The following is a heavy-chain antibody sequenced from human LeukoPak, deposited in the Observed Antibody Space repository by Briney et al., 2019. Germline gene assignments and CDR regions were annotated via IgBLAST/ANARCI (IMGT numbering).Heavy chain of an antibody. CDR3: ATGPNGDYFDY. J-gene: IGHJ4*02. D-gene: IGHD4-17*01. Sequence: SGGSLRLSCAASGFTFSSYSMNWVRQAPGKGLEWVSSISSSSSYIYYADSVKGRFTVSRDNAKNSLYLQMNSLRAEDTAVYYCATGPNGDYFDYWGQGTLVTVSS. CDR2: ISSSSSYI. V-gene: IGHV3-21*01. CDR1: GFTFSSYS.